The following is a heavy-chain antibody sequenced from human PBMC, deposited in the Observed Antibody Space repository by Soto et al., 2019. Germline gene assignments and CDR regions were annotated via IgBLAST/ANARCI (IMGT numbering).Heavy chain of an antibody. Sequence: QVQLQEAGPGLVKPSETLSLTCTVSGGSFSTSSWSWIRQPAGKGLEWIGRVYTSGSPNSNPSLKSRATMSVDTSKNQFSLRLSSVTAADTAVYYCARQSHPLEPFDYWGQGTLGPVSS. CDR3: ARQSHPLEPFDY. CDR1: GGSFSTSS. V-gene: IGHV4-4*07. CDR2: VYTSGSP. D-gene: IGHD3-3*01. J-gene: IGHJ4*02.